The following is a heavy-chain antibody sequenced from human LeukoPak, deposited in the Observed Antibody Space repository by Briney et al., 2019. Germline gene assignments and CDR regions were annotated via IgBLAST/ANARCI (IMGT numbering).Heavy chain of an antibody. V-gene: IGHV1-2*02. Sequence: SVKPSCKASGYTFTGYYMHWVRQAPGQGLEWMGWINPNSGGTNYAQTFQGRVTMTRDTSISTAYMELSRLRSDDTAVYYCARDIGSGSYPDGYYFDYWGQGTLVTVSS. CDR1: GYTFTGYY. CDR2: INPNSGGT. CDR3: ARDIGSGSYPDGYYFDY. J-gene: IGHJ4*02. D-gene: IGHD1-26*01.